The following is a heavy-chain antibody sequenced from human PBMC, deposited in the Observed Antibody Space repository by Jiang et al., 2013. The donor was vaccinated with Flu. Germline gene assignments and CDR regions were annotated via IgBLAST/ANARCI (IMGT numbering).Heavy chain of an antibody. D-gene: IGHD3-16*01. V-gene: IGHV6-1*01. CDR2: TYYRSKWNN. CDR3: ARAREGGWFFDL. CDR1: SNRAA. Sequence: SNRAAWNWIRQSPSRGLEWLGRTYYRSKWNNDYAASVKSRITINPDTSKNQFSLQLNSVTPEDTAVYFCARAREGGWFFDLWGRGTLVTVSS. J-gene: IGHJ2*01.